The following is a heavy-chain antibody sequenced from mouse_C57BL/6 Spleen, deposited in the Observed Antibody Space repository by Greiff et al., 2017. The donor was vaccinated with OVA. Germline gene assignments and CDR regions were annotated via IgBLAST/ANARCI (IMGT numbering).Heavy chain of an antibody. D-gene: IGHD1-1*01. V-gene: IGHV1-52*01. CDR1: GYTFTSYW. Sequence: QVQLKQPGAELVRPGSSVKLSCKASGYTFTSYWMHWVKQRPIQGLEWIGNIDPSDSETHYNQKFKDKATLTVDKSSSTAYMQLSSLTSEDSAVYYCASWGYYYVGYWGQGTTLTVSS. CDR3: ASWGYYYVGY. J-gene: IGHJ2*01. CDR2: IDPSDSET.